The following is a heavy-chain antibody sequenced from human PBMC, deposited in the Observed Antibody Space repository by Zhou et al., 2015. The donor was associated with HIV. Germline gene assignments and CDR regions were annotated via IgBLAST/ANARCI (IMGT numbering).Heavy chain of an antibody. D-gene: IGHD3-22*01. CDR3: ARTQEEIYYDSTNLRHYYGMDV. J-gene: IGHJ6*02. V-gene: IGHV1-69*12. CDR1: GGTFSSYA. Sequence: QVQLVQSGAEVKKPGSSVKVSCKASGGTFSSYAISWVRQAPGQGLEWMGGIIPIFGTANYAQKFQGRVTITADESTSTAYMELSSLRSEDTAVYYCARTQEEIYYDSTNLRHYYGMDVWGQGTTVTVSS. CDR2: IIPIFGTA.